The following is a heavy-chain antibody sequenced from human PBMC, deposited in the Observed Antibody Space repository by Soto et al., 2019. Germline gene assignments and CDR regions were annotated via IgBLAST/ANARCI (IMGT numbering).Heavy chain of an antibody. Sequence: PGESLKISCKGSGYSFTSYWISWVRQMPGKGLEWMGRIDPSDSYTNYSPSFQGNVTISADKSISTAYLQWSSLKASDTAMYYCARQPIYSYSGSWYIIEYYYGMDVWGQGTTVTVSS. CDR3: ARQPIYSYSGSWYIIEYYYGMDV. D-gene: IGHD6-13*01. CDR2: IDPSDSYT. CDR1: GYSFTSYW. J-gene: IGHJ6*02. V-gene: IGHV5-10-1*01.